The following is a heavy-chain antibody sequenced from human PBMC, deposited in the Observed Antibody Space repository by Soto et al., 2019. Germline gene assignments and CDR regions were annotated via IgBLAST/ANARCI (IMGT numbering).Heavy chain of an antibody. V-gene: IGHV4-34*01. J-gene: IGHJ4*02. CDR2: INHVATT. D-gene: IGHD3-22*01. CDR1: GGSFGGYY. CDR3: ARHYYDSTGYYRSPLGD. Sequence: VQLQQWGAGLLKPSETLSLTCEVSGGSFGGYYWHWIRQPPGKGLEWIGEINHVATTNYNPSLKRRFTISLDMSKHQFSLKLTSVTAADTAVYYCARHYYDSTGYYRSPLGDWGQGTLVTVSS.